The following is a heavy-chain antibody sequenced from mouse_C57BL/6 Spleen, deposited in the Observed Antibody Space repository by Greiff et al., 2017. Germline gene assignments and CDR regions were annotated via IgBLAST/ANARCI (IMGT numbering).Heavy chain of an antibody. J-gene: IGHJ3*01. CDR2: ISDGGSYT. CDR3: ARGDYGNSWFAY. D-gene: IGHD2-1*01. Sequence: EVMLVESGGGLVKPAGSLKLSCAASGFTFSSYAMSWVRQTPEKRLEWVATISDGGSYTYYPDNVKGRFTISRDNAKNNLYLQMSHLKSEDTAMYYCARGDYGNSWFAYWGQGTLVTVSA. V-gene: IGHV5-4*03. CDR1: GFTFSSYA.